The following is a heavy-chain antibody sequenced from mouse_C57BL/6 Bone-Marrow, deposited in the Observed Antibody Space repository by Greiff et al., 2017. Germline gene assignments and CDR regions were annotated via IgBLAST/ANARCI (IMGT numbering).Heavy chain of an antibody. CDR1: GYTFTSYW. D-gene: IGHD1-1*01. J-gene: IGHJ2*01. Sequence: QVQLQQPGAELVMPGASVKLSCKASGYTFTSYWMHWVKQRPGQGLEWIGKIDPSDSYTNYNQKFKGKSTLTVEKSSSTAYMQLSSLTSEDSAVYYCAREGITTVVAHFDYWGQGTTLTVSS. CDR3: AREGITTVVAHFDY. V-gene: IGHV1-69*01. CDR2: IDPSDSYT.